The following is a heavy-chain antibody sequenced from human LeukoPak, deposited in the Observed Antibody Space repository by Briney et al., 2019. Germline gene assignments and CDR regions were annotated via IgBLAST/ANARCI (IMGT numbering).Heavy chain of an antibody. CDR1: GGTFSSYA. J-gene: IGHJ5*02. CDR2: IIPIFGTA. D-gene: IGHD6-6*01. V-gene: IGHV1-69*05. Sequence: GASVKVSCKASGGTFSSYAISWVRQAPGQGLEWMGGIIPIFGTANYAQKFQGRVTITTDESTSTAYMELSSLRSEDTAVYYCARVVAARPVARWFDPWGQGTLVTVSS. CDR3: ARVVAARPVARWFDP.